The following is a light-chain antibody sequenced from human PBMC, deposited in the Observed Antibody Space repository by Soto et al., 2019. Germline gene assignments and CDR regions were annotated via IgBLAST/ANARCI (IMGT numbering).Light chain of an antibody. Sequence: EIVLTQSPGTLSLSPGERATLSCRASQSVGSTYLAWYQQKPGQAPKLLIYGVSSRATGIPDRFSGSGSGTDINLTISRLEPEDFEEYDCQQYGTSPLTFGPGTKVDI. V-gene: IGKV3-20*01. J-gene: IGKJ3*01. CDR3: QQYGTSPLT. CDR1: QSVGSTY. CDR2: GVS.